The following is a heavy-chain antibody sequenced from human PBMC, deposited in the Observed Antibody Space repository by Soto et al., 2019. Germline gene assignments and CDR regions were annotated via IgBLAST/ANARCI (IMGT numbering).Heavy chain of an antibody. J-gene: IGHJ3*02. V-gene: IGHV4-31*03. CDR1: GGSISSGGYY. Sequence: QVQLQESGPGLVKPSQTLSLTCTVSGGSISSGGYYWSWIRQHPGKGMEWIGYIYYSGSTYYNPSLKRRVTISVDASKNQFSLKLSSVTAADTAVYYCAAEGGYCSGGSCYNDAFDIWGQGTMVTVSS. CDR3: AAEGGYCSGGSCYNDAFDI. CDR2: IYYSGST. D-gene: IGHD2-15*01.